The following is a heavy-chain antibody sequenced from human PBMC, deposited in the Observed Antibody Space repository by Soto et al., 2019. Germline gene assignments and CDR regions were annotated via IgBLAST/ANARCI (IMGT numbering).Heavy chain of an antibody. CDR3: ARDPLSNYGVLDY. Sequence: GGSLRLSCAASGFTFSSYSMNWVRQAPGKGLEWVSSISSSSSYIYYADSVKGRFTISRDNAKNSLYLQMNSLRAEDTAVYYCARDPLSNYGVLDYWGQRTLVTVSS. V-gene: IGHV3-21*01. D-gene: IGHD4-17*01. CDR1: GFTFSSYS. J-gene: IGHJ4*02. CDR2: ISSSSSYI.